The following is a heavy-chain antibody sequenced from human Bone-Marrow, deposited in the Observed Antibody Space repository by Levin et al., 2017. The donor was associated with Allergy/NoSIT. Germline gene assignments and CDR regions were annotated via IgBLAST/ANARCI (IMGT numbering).Heavy chain of an antibody. D-gene: IGHD3-22*01. J-gene: IGHJ4*02. CDR1: GFTFSSYA. CDR3: AKQGMIGVVITSIDY. Sequence: PGGSLRLSCAASGFTFSSYAMSWVRQAPGKGLEWVSAISGSGGSTFYSDSVKGRFTISRDNSKSTLYLQMNSLRAEDTAVYYCAKQGMIGVVITSIDYWGQGTLVAVSS. V-gene: IGHV3-23*01. CDR2: ISGSGGST.